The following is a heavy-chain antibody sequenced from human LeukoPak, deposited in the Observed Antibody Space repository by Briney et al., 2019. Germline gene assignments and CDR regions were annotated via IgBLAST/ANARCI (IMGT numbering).Heavy chain of an antibody. V-gene: IGHV3-21*01. CDR3: AGRVKIAAAGTGWFDP. D-gene: IGHD6-13*01. Sequence: GGSLRLSCAASGFTFSSYSMNWVRQAPGKGLEWVSSISSSSYIYYADSVKGRFTISRDNAKNSLYLQMNSLRAEDTAVYYCAGRVKIAAAGTGWFDPWGQGTLVTVSS. CDR2: ISSSSYI. CDR1: GFTFSSYS. J-gene: IGHJ5*02.